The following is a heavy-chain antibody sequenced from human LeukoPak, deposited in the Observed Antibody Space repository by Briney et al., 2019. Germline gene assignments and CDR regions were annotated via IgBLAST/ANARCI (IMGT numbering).Heavy chain of an antibody. J-gene: IGHJ5*02. CDR3: ARADYYDSSGYYPT. D-gene: IGHD3-22*01. V-gene: IGHV3-30*01. CDR1: GFTFSNYA. Sequence: GGSLRLSCAASGFTFSNYAMHWVRQAPGKGLEWVAVISYDGSNKYYADSVKGRFTISRDNSKNTLYLQMNSLRAEDTAVYYCARADYYDSSGYYPTWGQGTLVTVSS. CDR2: ISYDGSNK.